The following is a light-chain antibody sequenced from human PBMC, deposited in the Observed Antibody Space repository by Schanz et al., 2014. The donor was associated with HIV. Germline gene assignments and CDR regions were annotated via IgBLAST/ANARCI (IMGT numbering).Light chain of an antibody. V-gene: IGLV1-47*01. CDR1: SSNIGSNY. J-gene: IGLJ3*02. CDR3: AAWDDSLSAWV. Sequence: QSVLTQPPSASGTPGQRVTISCSGSSSNIGSNYVYWYQQLPGTAPKLLIYKNNQRPSGVPDRFSGSKSGTSASLAISGLQSADEAEYYCAAWDDSLSAWVFGGGTKLTVL. CDR2: KNN.